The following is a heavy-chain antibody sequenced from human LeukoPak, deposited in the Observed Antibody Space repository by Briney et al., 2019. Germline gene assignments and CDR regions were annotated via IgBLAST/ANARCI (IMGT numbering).Heavy chain of an antibody. CDR2: INQDGSEK. Sequence: GGSLRLSCAASGFTFCTYYVTWVPEARGQAREGVANINQDGSEKYYVDSVKGLFTISRDNANNSLYLQMNSLRAEDTAVYYCAELGITMIGGVWGKGTTVTISS. CDR3: AELGITMIGGV. V-gene: IGHV3-7*01. D-gene: IGHD3-10*02. CDR1: GFTFCTYY. J-gene: IGHJ6*04.